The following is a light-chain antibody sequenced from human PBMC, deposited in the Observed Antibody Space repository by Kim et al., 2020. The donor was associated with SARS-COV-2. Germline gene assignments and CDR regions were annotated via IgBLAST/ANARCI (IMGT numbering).Light chain of an antibody. CDR1: SNDVGVYNY. Sequence: GQSVTISCTGTSNDVGVYNYVSWFQQHPSKAPKLMIYDVTHRPSGVPDRFSGSKSGNTASLTVSGLQAEDEADYLCSSYAGASTVVFGGGTQLTVL. V-gene: IGLV2-11*03. J-gene: IGLJ2*01. CDR2: DVT. CDR3: SSYAGASTVV.